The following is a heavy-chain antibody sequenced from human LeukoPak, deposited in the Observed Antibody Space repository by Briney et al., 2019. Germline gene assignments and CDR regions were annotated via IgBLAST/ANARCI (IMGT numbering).Heavy chain of an antibody. CDR2: INPMSGGT. CDR1: GYTFTGYY. CDR3: ARDAGYCSSTICSADFDY. D-gene: IGHD2-2*01. Sequence: GASVKVSCKASGYTFTGYYMHWVRQAPGQGLEWMGWINPMSGGTNYAQKFQGRVTMTRDTSISTAYMELSRLRSDDTAVYYCARDAGYCSSTICSADFDYSGQGTLVTVST. V-gene: IGHV1-2*02. J-gene: IGHJ4*02.